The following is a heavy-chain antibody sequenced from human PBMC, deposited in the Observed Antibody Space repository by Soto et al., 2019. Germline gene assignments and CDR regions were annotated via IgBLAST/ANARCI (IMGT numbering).Heavy chain of an antibody. D-gene: IGHD1-26*01. CDR3: ASRERVDAFDI. CDR2: IIPILGSP. J-gene: IGHJ3*02. CDR1: GGSFRRYA. V-gene: IGHV1-69*01. Sequence: QVLLVQSGAEVKKPGSSVKVSCKVSGGSFRRYAISWVRQAPGQGLEWMGGIIPILGSPNYAQKFQDRVTIIADESTRTTYMELSSLRSEDAAVYYCASRERVDAFDIWGQGTMVTVSS.